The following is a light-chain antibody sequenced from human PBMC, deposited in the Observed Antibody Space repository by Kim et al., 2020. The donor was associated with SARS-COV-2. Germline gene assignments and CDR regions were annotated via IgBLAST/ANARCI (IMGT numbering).Light chain of an antibody. CDR1: QGINSW. CDR2: TAS. CDR3: RQANSFLIT. V-gene: IGKV1-12*01. Sequence: DMQMTQSPSSVSASVGDRVTITCRASQGINSWLAWYQQKPGKAPKFLISTASNLESGVPSWFSGSGSGTDFTLTISDLQPEDFATYYCRQANSFLITFCQGTRLEIK. J-gene: IGKJ5*01.